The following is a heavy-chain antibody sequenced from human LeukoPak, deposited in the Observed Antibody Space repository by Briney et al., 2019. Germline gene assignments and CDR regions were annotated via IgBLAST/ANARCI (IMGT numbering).Heavy chain of an antibody. D-gene: IGHD3-22*01. J-gene: IGHJ3*02. V-gene: IGHV1-24*01. CDR2: FDPEDGET. Sequence: GASVKVSCKVSGYTLTELSMHWVRQAPGKGLEWMGGFDPEDGETIYAQKFQGRVTMTEDTSTDTAYMELSSLRSEDTAVYYCATPGDSSGYYHSNAFDIWGQGTMVTVSS. CDR3: ATPGDSSGYYHSNAFDI. CDR1: GYTLTELS.